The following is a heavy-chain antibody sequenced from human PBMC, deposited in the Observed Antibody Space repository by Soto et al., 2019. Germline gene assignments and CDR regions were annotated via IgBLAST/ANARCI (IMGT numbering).Heavy chain of an antibody. CDR3: ATAYRYESEN. Sequence: GASVKVSFKVSGYTLTELSMHWVRQAPGKGLEWMGGFDPEDGETIYAQKFQGRVTMTEDTSTDTAYMELSSLRSEDTAGYYCATAYRYESENWGQGTLVTVSS. CDR1: GYTLTELS. CDR2: FDPEDGET. D-gene: IGHD3-22*01. V-gene: IGHV1-24*01. J-gene: IGHJ4*02.